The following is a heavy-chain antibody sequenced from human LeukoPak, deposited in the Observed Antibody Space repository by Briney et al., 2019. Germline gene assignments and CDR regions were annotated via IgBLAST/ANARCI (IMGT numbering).Heavy chain of an antibody. CDR3: ARGYGGFSL. CDR1: GFTFSSYW. CDR2: IKQDGSEK. D-gene: IGHD5-18*01. J-gene: IGHJ3*01. V-gene: IGHV3-7*01. Sequence: GGSLRLSCVASGFTFSSYWMSWVRQAPGKGLEWVANIKQDGSEKYYVDSVKGRFTISRDNAKNSLYLQMNSLRAEDTAVYYCARGYGGFSLWGQGTMVTVSS.